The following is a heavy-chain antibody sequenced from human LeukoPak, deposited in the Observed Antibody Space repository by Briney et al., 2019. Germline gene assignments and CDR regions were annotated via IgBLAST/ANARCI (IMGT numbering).Heavy chain of an antibody. D-gene: IGHD3-22*01. CDR3: AKDTEDYYDSSGYPDY. CDR1: GFTFDDYA. J-gene: IGHJ4*02. Sequence: GGSLRLACAASGFTFDDYAMHWVRQAPGKGLEWVSGISWNSGSIGYADSVKRRFTISRDNAKNSLYLQMNSLRAEDTALYYCAKDTEDYYDSSGYPDYWGQGTLVTVSS. V-gene: IGHV3-9*01. CDR2: ISWNSGSI.